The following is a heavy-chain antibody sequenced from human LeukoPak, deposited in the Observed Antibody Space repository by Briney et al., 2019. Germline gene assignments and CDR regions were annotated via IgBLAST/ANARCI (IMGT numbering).Heavy chain of an antibody. CDR1: GYKLTNNW. J-gene: IGHJ5*02. Sequence: GESLKISCKISGYKLTNNWIGWVRQVPGKGLEWMGLIYPGYSDAKYSPSFQGQVTLSVDASISTAYLQWSSLKASDTAMYYCARRGSRGSNWFDPWGQGTLVTVSS. D-gene: IGHD3-16*01. V-gene: IGHV5-51*01. CDR3: ARRGSRGSNWFDP. CDR2: IYPGYSDA.